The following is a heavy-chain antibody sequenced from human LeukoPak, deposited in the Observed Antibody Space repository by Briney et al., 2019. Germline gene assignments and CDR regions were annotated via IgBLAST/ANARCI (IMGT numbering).Heavy chain of an antibody. J-gene: IGHJ5*02. Sequence: GGSLRLSCAASGFSFDDYGMAWVRQVPGKGLEWVTIISSGGGTVTYYADSVKGRFTISRDNSKNTLYLQMNSLRADDTAVYFCAKGGVTDTRSFDLWGQGTLVTVSS. CDR1: GFSFDDYG. D-gene: IGHD1-26*01. V-gene: IGHV3-23*01. CDR2: ISSGGGTVT. CDR3: AKGGVTDTRSFDL.